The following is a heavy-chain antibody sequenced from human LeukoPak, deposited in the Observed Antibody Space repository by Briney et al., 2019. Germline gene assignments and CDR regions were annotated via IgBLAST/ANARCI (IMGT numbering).Heavy chain of an antibody. J-gene: IGHJ6*03. D-gene: IGHD6-13*01. CDR3: ALGGEAAAGPDYYMDV. CDR1: GFTFSSYA. CDR2: ISGSGGST. Sequence: PGGSLRLSCAASGFTFSSYAMSWVRQAPGKGLEWVSAISGSGGSTYYADSVKGRFTISRDNSKNTLYLQMNSLRAEDTAVYYCALGGEAAAGPDYYMDVWGKGTTVTVSS. V-gene: IGHV3-23*01.